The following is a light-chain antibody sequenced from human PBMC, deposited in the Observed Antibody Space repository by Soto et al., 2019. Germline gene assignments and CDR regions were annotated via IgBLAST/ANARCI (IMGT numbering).Light chain of an antibody. Sequence: EIVLTQSPVTLSLSPGERATLSCRASQSVSRYLAWYQQKPGQPPRLLIYDASKRATGVPARFSGSGSGTDFTLTISSLEPEDVAVYYCQQRSDWPLTFGGGTDVEI. CDR2: DAS. J-gene: IGKJ4*01. CDR3: QQRSDWPLT. V-gene: IGKV3-11*01. CDR1: QSVSRY.